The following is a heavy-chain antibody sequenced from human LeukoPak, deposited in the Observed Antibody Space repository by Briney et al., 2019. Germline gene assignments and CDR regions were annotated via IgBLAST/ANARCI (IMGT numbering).Heavy chain of an antibody. J-gene: IGHJ4*02. V-gene: IGHV3-11*01. CDR3: AREGAVVFDY. CDR2: ISSSGSTI. Sequence: GGSLRLSCAASGFTFSDYYMSWIRQAPGKGRKWISYISSSGSTIYYADSVKGRFTISRDNATNSLYLQINRLIAEETAVYYCAREGAVVFDYWGQRTLVTVSS. D-gene: IGHD1-26*01. CDR1: GFTFSDYY.